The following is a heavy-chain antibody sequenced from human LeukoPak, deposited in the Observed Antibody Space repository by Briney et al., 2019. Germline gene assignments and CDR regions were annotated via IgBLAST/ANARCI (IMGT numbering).Heavy chain of an antibody. Sequence: GGSLRLSCAASAFTLSSYTMNWVRQAPGKGLEWDSSISSSGRYIYYADSVKGRFTISRDNAKNSLYLQMNSLRAEDTAVYYCARVSQAGWDVWRKGTTVTVSS. D-gene: IGHD6-19*01. V-gene: IGHV3-21*01. CDR1: AFTLSSYT. CDR2: ISSSGRYI. CDR3: ARVSQAGWDV. J-gene: IGHJ6*04.